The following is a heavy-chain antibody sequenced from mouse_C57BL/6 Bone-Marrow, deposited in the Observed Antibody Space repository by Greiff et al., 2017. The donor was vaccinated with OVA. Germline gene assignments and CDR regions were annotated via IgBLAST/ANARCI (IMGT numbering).Heavy chain of an antibody. V-gene: IGHV1-9*01. CDR2: ILPGSGST. Sequence: QVQLQQSGAELMKPGASVKLSCKATGYTFTGYWIEWVKQRPGHGLEWIGEILPGSGSTNYNEKFKGKATFTADTSSNTAYMQLSSLTTEDSAIYYRAGGVYDGYFPWFAYWGQGTLVTVSA. CDR3: AGGVYDGYFPWFAY. J-gene: IGHJ3*01. CDR1: GYTFTGYW. D-gene: IGHD2-3*01.